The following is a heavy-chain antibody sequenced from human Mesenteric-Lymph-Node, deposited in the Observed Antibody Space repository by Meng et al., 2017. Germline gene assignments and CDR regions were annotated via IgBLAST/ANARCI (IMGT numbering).Heavy chain of an antibody. D-gene: IGHD1-1*01. J-gene: IGHJ2*01. V-gene: IGHV4-34*01. CDR3: ARSPGWWYFDF. Sequence: QVQVSPWGAGLLKPSENLSLTCAVHGGSLSDDYLTWIRQSPGKGLEWIGEIHPSGTANYSPSLQSRVIITRDTSKNQFSLILNSVTAADTAVYSCARSPGWWYFDFWGRGTLVTVSS. CDR2: IHPSGTA. CDR1: GGSLSDDY.